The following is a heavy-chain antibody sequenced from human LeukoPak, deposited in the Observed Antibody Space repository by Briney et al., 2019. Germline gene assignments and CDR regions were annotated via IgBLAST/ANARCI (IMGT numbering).Heavy chain of an antibody. J-gene: IGHJ5*02. CDR2: IYYSGST. CDR3: ARHKGELSLPNWFDP. CDR1: GGSFSGYY. V-gene: IGHV4-59*08. D-gene: IGHD3-16*02. Sequence: SSETLSLTCGVYGGSFSGYYWTWIRQPPGKGLEWIGYIYYSGSTNYNPSLKSRVTISVDASKNQFSLKLSSVTAADTAVYYCARHKGELSLPNWFDPWGQGTLVTVSS.